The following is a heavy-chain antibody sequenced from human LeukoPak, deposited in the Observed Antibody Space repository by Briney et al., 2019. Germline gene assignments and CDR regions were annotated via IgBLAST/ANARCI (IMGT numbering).Heavy chain of an antibody. Sequence: GGSLRLSCAASGFTFRSYAMHWVRQAPGKGLEWVAVISYDGSNKYYADSVKGRFTISRDNSKNTLYLQMNSLRAEDTAVYYCARDSSGYGFRTDAFHIWGQGTMVTVSS. CDR1: GFTFRSYA. CDR3: ARDSSGYGFRTDAFHI. J-gene: IGHJ3*02. CDR2: ISYDGSNK. D-gene: IGHD5-12*01. V-gene: IGHV3-30*07.